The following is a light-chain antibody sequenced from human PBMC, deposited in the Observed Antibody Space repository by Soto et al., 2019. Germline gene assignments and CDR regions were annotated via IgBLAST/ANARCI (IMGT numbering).Light chain of an antibody. J-gene: IGKJ1*01. Sequence: DIQMTQSPSSLSASVGDRVTITCQASKDIKNYLNWYQQKPGKAPKLLIYAASILETGVPSRFRGSGTGTYFTFTIRSLQPEDIATYYCQHYDDLPWTFGQGTKVAIK. V-gene: IGKV1-33*01. CDR2: AAS. CDR1: KDIKNY. CDR3: QHYDDLPWT.